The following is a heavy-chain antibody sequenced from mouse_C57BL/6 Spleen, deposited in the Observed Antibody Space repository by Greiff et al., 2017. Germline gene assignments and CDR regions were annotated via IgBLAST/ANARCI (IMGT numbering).Heavy chain of an antibody. J-gene: IGHJ3*01. CDR1: GFNIKDDY. V-gene: IGHV14-4*01. CDR2: FDPENGDA. CDR3: TTYAVAY. Sequence: EVQVVESGAELVRPGASVKLSCTASGFNIKDDYMHWVKQRPEQGLEWIGWFDPENGDAEYASKFQSKDTITADTSSNTAYLQLSSLTSEDTAVYYCTTYAVAYWGQGTLVTVSA.